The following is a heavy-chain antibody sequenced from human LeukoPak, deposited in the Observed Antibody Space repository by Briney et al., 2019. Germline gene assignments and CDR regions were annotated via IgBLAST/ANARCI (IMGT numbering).Heavy chain of an antibody. CDR1: GGSISSSSNY. CDR3: ARGDYYYGSGRSPGY. CDR2: IYYSGST. J-gene: IGHJ4*02. Sequence: SETLSLTCTVPGGSISSSSNYWGWIRQPPGKGLEWIGSIYYSGSTYYNPSLKSRVTISVDTSKNQFSLKLSSVTAADTAVYYCARGDYYYGSGRSPGYWGQGTLVTVSS. V-gene: IGHV4-39*07. D-gene: IGHD3-10*01.